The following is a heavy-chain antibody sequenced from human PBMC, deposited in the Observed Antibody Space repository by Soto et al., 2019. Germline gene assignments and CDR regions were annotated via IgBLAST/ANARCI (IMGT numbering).Heavy chain of an antibody. CDR1: GFTFRSYV. V-gene: IGHV3-30*19. Sequence: QVQLVESGGGVVQPGTSLRISCVGSGFTFRSYVIHWVRQAPGKGLEWVALTSSDGSNKYYDDSVKGRFTISRDKSRNTVDLQMDSLRLEDTALYYCARWGTTGGLDVWGQGTLVSVSS. D-gene: IGHD3-16*01. CDR3: ARWGTTGGLDV. J-gene: IGHJ4*02. CDR2: TSSDGSNK.